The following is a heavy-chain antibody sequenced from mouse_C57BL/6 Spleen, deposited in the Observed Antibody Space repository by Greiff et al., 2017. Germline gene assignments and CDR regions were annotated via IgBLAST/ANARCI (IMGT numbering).Heavy chain of an antibody. CDR2: ISSGSSTI. CDR1: GFTFSDYG. Sequence: EVKLVESGGGLVKPGGSLKLSCAASGFTFSDYGMHWVRQAPEKGLEWVAYISSGSSTIYYADTVKGRFTISRDNAKHTLFLQMTSLRSEDTAMYYCARVDGYYEGAMDYWGQGTSVTVSS. J-gene: IGHJ4*01. V-gene: IGHV5-17*01. D-gene: IGHD2-3*01. CDR3: ARVDGYYEGAMDY.